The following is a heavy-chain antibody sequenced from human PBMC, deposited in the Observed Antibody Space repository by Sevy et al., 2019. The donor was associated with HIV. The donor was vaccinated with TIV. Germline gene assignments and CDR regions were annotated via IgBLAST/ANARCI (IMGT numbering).Heavy chain of an antibody. CDR1: GFTFNKYN. V-gene: IGHV3-21*01. Sequence: GGSLRLSCAASGFTFNKYNMIWVRQAPGKGLEWVSFISSGSNYIYYADSVRGRFTTSRDNAKNSLYLQMNTLRAEDTAVYYCGREGSGGYWGQGTLVTVSS. D-gene: IGHD1-26*01. J-gene: IGHJ4*02. CDR3: GREGSGGY. CDR2: ISSGSNYI.